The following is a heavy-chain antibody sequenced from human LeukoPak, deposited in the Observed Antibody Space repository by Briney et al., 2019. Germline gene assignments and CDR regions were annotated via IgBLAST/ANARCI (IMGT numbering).Heavy chain of an antibody. V-gene: IGHV6-1*01. Sequence: SQTLSLTCAISGDSVSRNSAAWHWIRQSPSRGLEWLGRTYYRSKWYNDYAVSVKSRITINPDTSKNQFSLQLNSVTPEDTAVYYCARTNGAAVVVGGEFYRRPSDAFDIWGQGTMVTVSS. CDR1: GDSVSRNSAA. CDR2: TYYRSKWYN. J-gene: IGHJ3*02. D-gene: IGHD2-15*01. CDR3: ARTNGAAVVVGGEFYRRPSDAFDI.